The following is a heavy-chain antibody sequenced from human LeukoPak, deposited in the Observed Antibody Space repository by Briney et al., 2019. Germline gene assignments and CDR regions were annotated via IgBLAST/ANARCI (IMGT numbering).Heavy chain of an antibody. CDR2: IRYDGRNK. CDR3: ARGLEDY. D-gene: IGHD5-12*01. J-gene: IGHJ4*02. Sequence: PGGSLRLSCAASGFTFSSYGMHWVRQAPGKGLDWVAFIRYDGRNKYYADSVKGRFTISRDNSKNTLYLQMNSLRAEDTAVYYCARGLEDYWGQGTLVTVSS. CDR1: GFTFSSYG. V-gene: IGHV3-30*02.